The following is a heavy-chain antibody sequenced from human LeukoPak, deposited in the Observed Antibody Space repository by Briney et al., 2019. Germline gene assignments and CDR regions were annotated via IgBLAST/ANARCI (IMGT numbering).Heavy chain of an antibody. CDR3: VSSSGYYLYYAFDI. D-gene: IGHD3-22*01. V-gene: IGHV3-64D*06. CDR2: ISSNGGST. CDR1: GFTFSSYA. J-gene: IGHJ3*02. Sequence: PWGSLRLSCSAPGFTFSSYAMHWVRQAPGKGLEYVSAISSNGGSTYYADSVKGRFTISRDNSKNTLYLQMSSLRAEDTAVYYCVSSSGYYLYYAFDIWGQGTMVTVSS.